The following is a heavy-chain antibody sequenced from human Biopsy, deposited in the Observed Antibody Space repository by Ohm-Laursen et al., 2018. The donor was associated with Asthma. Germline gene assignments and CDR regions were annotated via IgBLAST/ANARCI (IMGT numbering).Heavy chain of an antibody. J-gene: IGHJ4*02. CDR1: GFTVSRDH. V-gene: IGHV3-53*01. D-gene: IGHD6-19*01. CDR3: ARGDSSGWSHYYFDY. CDR2: IYSGGTS. Sequence: LSLTCAASGFTVSRDHMFWVRQAPGKGLERVSVIYSGGTSHTADSVRGRFTISRDFSKNTLHLQMHSLRVEDTAVYYCARGDSSGWSHYYFDYWGQGTLVTVSS.